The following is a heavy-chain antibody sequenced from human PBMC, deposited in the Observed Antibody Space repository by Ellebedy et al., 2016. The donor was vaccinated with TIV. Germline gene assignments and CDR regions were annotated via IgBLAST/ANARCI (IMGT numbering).Heavy chain of an antibody. Sequence: SETLPLTXAVYGGSFSGYYWSWIRQSPGKGLEWIGEINDSGSTNYNPSLKSRVSISVDTSKSQFSLKLSSVTAADTAVYYCAKSLHYSSSSFFDFWGQGTLVTVSS. V-gene: IGHV4-34*01. CDR2: INDSGST. CDR1: GGSFSGYY. J-gene: IGHJ4*02. D-gene: IGHD6-6*01. CDR3: AKSLHYSSSSFFDF.